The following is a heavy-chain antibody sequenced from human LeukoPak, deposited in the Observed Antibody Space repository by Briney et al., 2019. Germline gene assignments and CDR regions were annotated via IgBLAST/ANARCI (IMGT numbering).Heavy chain of an antibody. J-gene: IGHJ4*02. V-gene: IGHV1-2*02. CDR3: ARENSGSTGDFDY. Sequence: ASVKVSCKASGYTFTGYYMHWVRQAPGQGLEWMGWINPSSGGTKSAQKFQGRVTMTRDTSISTAYMELSRLRSDDTAVYYCARENSGSTGDFDYWGQGTLVTVSS. CDR2: INPSSGGT. CDR1: GYTFTGYY. D-gene: IGHD3-10*01.